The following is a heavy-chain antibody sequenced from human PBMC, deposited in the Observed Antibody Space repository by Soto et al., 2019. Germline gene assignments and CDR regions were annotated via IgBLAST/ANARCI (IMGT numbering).Heavy chain of an antibody. CDR2: ISYGGVNK. J-gene: IGHJ4*02. V-gene: IGHV3-30-3*01. CDR3: AREECDYGRGHFDY. CDR1: GFTFSTSV. Sequence: QVQLVESGGGVVQPGGSLRLSCAASGFTFSTSVMHWDRQAPGKWLEWMAIISYGGVNKYYADSVKGRFTFSRDISESTLYMQMNSLRTEDTAVYYWAREECDYGRGHFDYWGQGTLVSVSS. D-gene: IGHD2-15*01.